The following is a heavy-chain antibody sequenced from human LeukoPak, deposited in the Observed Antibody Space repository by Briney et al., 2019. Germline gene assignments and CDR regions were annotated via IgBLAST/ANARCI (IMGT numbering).Heavy chain of an antibody. CDR1: GGSISSYY. D-gene: IGHD5-12*01. Sequence: KSSETLSLTCTVSGGSISSYYWSWIRQPPGKGLEWIGYIYYSGSTNYNPSLKSRVTISVDTSKNQFSLKLSSVTAADTAVYYCARHGSSGYDRKHFDYWGQGTLVTVSS. CDR2: IYYSGST. V-gene: IGHV4-59*08. J-gene: IGHJ4*02. CDR3: ARHGSSGYDRKHFDY.